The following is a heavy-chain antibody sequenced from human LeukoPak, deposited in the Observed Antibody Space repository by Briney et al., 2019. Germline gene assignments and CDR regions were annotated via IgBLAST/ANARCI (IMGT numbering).Heavy chain of an antibody. V-gene: IGHV1-2*04. D-gene: IGHD1-1*01. CDR2: INPNSGGT. CDR1: GYTFTGYY. CDR3: ARGGRGTTGAFDI. Sequence: ASVKVSCKASGYTFTGYYMHWVRQAPGQGLEWMGWINPNSGGTNYAQKFQGWVTITRDTSISTAYMELSRLRSDDTAVYYCARGGRGTTGAFDIWGQGTMVTVSS. J-gene: IGHJ3*02.